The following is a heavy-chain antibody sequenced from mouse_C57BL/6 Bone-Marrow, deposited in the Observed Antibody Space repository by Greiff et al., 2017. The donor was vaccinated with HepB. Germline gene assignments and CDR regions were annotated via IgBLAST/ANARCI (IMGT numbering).Heavy chain of an antibody. CDR3: TGVITTVVDYAMDY. J-gene: IGHJ4*01. Sequence: EVKLMESGGGLVQPGGSMKLSCAASGFTFSDAWMDWVRQSPEKGLEWVAEIRNKANNHATYYAESVKGRFTISRDDSKSSVYLQMNSLRAEDTGIYYCTGVITTVVDYAMDYWGQGTSVTVSS. CDR1: GFTFSDAW. CDR2: IRNKANNHAT. D-gene: IGHD1-1*01. V-gene: IGHV6-6*01.